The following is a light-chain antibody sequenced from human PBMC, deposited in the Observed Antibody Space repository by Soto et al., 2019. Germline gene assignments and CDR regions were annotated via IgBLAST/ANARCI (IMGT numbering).Light chain of an antibody. V-gene: IGKV1-5*01. CDR1: QSISSW. Sequence: IQMTQSPSTLSASVGDRVTITCRASQSISSWLAWYQQKPGKAPKLLIYDASSLESGVPSRFSGGGSGTEFTLTISSLQPDDFATYYCQQYNSYWTFGQGTMV. CDR3: QQYNSYWT. J-gene: IGKJ1*01. CDR2: DAS.